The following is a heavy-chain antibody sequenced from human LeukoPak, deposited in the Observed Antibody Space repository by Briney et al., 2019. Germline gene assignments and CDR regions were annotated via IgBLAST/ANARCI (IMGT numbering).Heavy chain of an antibody. CDR2: TSESGGST. D-gene: IGHD3-9*01. CDR3: AKGRWGLTINNFDI. J-gene: IGHJ3*02. CDR1: GFTFSSYA. V-gene: IGHV3-23*01. Sequence: GGSLTLFCEASGFTFSSYAMVWVPQAPGKGREGVSVTSESGGSTHYADSVKGRFTIYRDNSKNTLYLQMNSLRGEDTAVYYCAKGRWGLTINNFDIWGQGTMVSVSS.